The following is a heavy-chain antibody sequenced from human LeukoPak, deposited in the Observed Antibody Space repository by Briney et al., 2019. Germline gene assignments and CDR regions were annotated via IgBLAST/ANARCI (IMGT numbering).Heavy chain of an antibody. V-gene: IGHV3-48*01. CDR2: ISSSSSTI. CDR3: ARLDYGDYPDAFDI. J-gene: IGHJ3*02. CDR1: GFTFSSYS. Sequence: PGGSLRLSCAASGFTFSSYSMNWVRQAPGKGLEWVSYISSSSSTIYYADSVKGRFTISRDNAENSLYLQMNSLRAEDTAVYYCARLDYGDYPDAFDIWGQGTMVTVSS. D-gene: IGHD4-17*01.